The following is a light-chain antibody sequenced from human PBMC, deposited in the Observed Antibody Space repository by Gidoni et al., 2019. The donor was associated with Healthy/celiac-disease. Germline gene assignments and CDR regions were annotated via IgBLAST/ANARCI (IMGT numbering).Light chain of an antibody. V-gene: IGKV3-11*01. J-gene: IGKJ2*01. CDR3: QQRSNWHX. CDR1: QSVSSY. Sequence: EIVLTQSPATLSLSPGERATLSCRASQSVSSYLAWYQQKPGQAPRLLIYDASNRATGIPARFSGSGSGTDFTLTISSLEPEDFAVYYCQQRSNWHXFXQGTKLEIK. CDR2: DAS.